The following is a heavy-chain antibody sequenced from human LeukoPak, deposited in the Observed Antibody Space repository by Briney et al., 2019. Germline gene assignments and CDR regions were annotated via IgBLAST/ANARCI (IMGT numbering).Heavy chain of an antibody. D-gene: IGHD3-10*01. J-gene: IGHJ6*03. V-gene: IGHV1-2*02. CDR2: INPNSGGT. Sequence: ASVKVSCKASGYTFTGYYMHWVRQAPGQGLEWMGWINPNSGGTNYAQKFQGRVTMTRDTSISTAYMELSRLRSDDTAVYYCARDESSRDYYYYMDVWGKGTTVTVSS. CDR1: GYTFTGYY. CDR3: ARDESSRDYYYYMDV.